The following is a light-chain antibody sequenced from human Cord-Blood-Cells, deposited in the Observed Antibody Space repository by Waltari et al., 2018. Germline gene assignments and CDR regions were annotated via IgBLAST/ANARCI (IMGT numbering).Light chain of an antibody. CDR2: WAS. Sequence: DIVMTQSPDSLAVSLGYRATIHCKTSQSVLYSSNNKNYLAWYQQKPGQPPKLLIYWASTRESGVPDRFSGSGSGTDFTLTISSLQAEDVAVYYCQQYYSTPLTFGGGTKVEIK. V-gene: IGKV4-1*01. CDR3: QQYYSTPLT. J-gene: IGKJ4*01. CDR1: QSVLYSSNNKNY.